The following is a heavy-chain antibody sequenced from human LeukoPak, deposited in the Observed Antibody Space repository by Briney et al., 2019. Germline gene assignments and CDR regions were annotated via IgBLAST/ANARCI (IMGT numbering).Heavy chain of an antibody. CDR2: ISGSGGST. D-gene: IGHD2-2*01. CDR1: GFTFSSYA. Sequence: PGGSLRLSCAASGFTFSSYAMSWVRQAPGKGLEWVSAISGSGGSTYYADSVKGRFTISRDNSKNTLYLQMNSLRAEDTAVYYCAKGTRGYCSSTSCLVPFDYWGQGTLVTVSS. J-gene: IGHJ4*02. CDR3: AKGTRGYCSSTSCLVPFDY. V-gene: IGHV3-23*01.